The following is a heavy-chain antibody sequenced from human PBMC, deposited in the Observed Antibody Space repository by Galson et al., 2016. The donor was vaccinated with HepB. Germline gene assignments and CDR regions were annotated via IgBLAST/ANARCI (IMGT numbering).Heavy chain of an antibody. D-gene: IGHD3-16*01. CDR3: GKHGGFDY. Sequence: ETLSLTCAVSGDSINSSNWWSWVRQPPGKGLEWVSGITGSGGTTHYADSVKGRFTISRDNSKNTLYLYMNSLRAGDTAVYYCGKHGGFDYWGQGALVTVSS. J-gene: IGHJ4*02. CDR1: GDSINSSNW. V-gene: IGHV3-23*01. CDR2: ITGSGGTT.